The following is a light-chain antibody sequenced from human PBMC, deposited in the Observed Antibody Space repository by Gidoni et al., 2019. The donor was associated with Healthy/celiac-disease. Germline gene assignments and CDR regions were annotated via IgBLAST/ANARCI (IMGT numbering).Light chain of an antibody. Sequence: YVLTHPPPAFLAPEKTARITCGGNNIGRKSVHWYQQKPGQAPVLVVYEDSDRPSGIPERFSGSNSGNTATLTISRVEAGDEADYYCQVWDSSSDHPIVFGGGTKLTVL. CDR2: EDS. CDR1: NIGRKS. V-gene: IGLV3-21*03. J-gene: IGLJ2*01. CDR3: QVWDSSSDHPIV.